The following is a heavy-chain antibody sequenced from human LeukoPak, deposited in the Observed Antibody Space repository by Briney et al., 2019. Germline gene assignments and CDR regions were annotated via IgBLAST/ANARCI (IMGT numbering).Heavy chain of an antibody. CDR3: VKDSGGYYFDY. CDR1: GFTSSDYG. V-gene: IGHV3-33*06. Sequence: PGGSLRLSCTTSGFTSSDYGMHWVRQAPGKGLEWVAVIWYDGSKKYYSDSVKGRFTVSRDNSKNTLSLQINSLRAEDTAVYYCVKDSGGYYFDYWGQGTLDTVSS. D-gene: IGHD3-22*01. J-gene: IGHJ4*02. CDR2: IWYDGSKK.